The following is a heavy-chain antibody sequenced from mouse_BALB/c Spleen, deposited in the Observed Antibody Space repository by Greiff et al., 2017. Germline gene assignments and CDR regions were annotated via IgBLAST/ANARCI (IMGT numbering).Heavy chain of an antibody. D-gene: IGHD1-1*01. V-gene: IGHV5-17*02. CDR2: ISSGSSTI. CDR1: GFTFSSFG. Sequence: EVHLVESGGGLVQPGGSRKLSCAASGFTFSSFGMHWVRQAPEKGLEWVAYISSGSSTIYYADTVKGRFTIARDNPKNTLFLQMTSLRSEDTAMYYCARGNYGSSPYAMDYWGQGTSVTVSS. CDR3: ARGNYGSSPYAMDY. J-gene: IGHJ4*01.